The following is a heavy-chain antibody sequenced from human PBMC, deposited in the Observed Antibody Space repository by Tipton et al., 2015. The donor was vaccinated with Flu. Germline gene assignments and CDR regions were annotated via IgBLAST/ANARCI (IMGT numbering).Heavy chain of an antibody. CDR1: GGSITNYR. CDR3: ARLSYYDVDLTNFYFDY. CDR2: INYSGST. D-gene: IGHD3-10*02. V-gene: IGHV4-39*01. Sequence: GLVNPSETLSLTCTVSGGSITNYRWGWIRQPPGKGLEWIGGINYSGSTYYNPSLKSRVTISVDTSKGQFSLKLTSVTAADTAVYFCARLSYYDVDLTNFYFDYWGQGALVPVSS. J-gene: IGHJ4*02.